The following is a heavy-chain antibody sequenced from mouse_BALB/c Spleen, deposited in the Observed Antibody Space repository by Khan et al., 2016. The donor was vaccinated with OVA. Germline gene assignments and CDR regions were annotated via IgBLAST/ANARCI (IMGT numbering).Heavy chain of an antibody. CDR1: GFTFTDYY. D-gene: IGHD1-1*01. V-gene: IGHV7-3*02. Sequence: EVELVVSGGGLVQPGGSLRLSCATSGFTFTDYYMSWVRQPPGKSLEWLGFIRNKAKGYTTEYSAPVKGRFTISRDNSQNIVYLQINTLRAEDSATYYCARETVVDVYWYFDVWGAGTTVTVSS. CDR3: ARETVVDVYWYFDV. J-gene: IGHJ1*01. CDR2: IRNKAKGYTT.